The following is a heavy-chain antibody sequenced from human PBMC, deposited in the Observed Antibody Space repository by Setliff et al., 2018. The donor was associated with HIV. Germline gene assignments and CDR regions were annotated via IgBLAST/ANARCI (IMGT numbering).Heavy chain of an antibody. CDR1: GGTFSSYG. J-gene: IGHJ6*03. V-gene: IGHV1-69*13. Sequence: GASVKVSCKASGGTFSSYGISWVRQAPGQGLEWMGGITPISGTANYAQKFQGRVTIAADEFTSTAYMELSSLGSEDTAVYYCVRGGQYYRSTYYYYYMDVWGKGTTVTVSS. D-gene: IGHD3-16*02. CDR2: ITPISGTA. CDR3: VRGGQYYRSTYYYYYMDV.